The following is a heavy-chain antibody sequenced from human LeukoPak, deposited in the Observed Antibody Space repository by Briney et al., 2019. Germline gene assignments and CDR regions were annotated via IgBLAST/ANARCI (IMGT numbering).Heavy chain of an antibody. CDR3: AKDRGNDYGVFDY. J-gene: IGHJ4*02. V-gene: IGHV3-48*01. CDR2: ISSGSGTT. D-gene: IGHD4-17*01. CDR1: GFIFSSHS. Sequence: PGGSLRLSCAASGFIFSSHSMNWVRQTPGKGLEWISYISSGSGTTYYGDSVQGRFITSRDNAKNSLHLQMNSLRAEDTGVYYCAKDRGNDYGVFDYWGQGILVTVSS.